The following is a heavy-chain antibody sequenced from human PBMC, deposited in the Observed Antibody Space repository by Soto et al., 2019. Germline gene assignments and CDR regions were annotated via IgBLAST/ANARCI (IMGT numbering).Heavy chain of an antibody. CDR2: VSGSGDST. V-gene: IGHV3-23*01. CDR1: AFTFSSYG. Sequence: EVQLLESGGGLAQPGGSLRLSCAASAFTFSSYGMSWVRQAPGKGLEWVSAVSGSGDSTYYADSVKGRFTISRDNSQNTLYLQMNSVRAEDTAVYYCAKGRASDCPGCTQDYWGQGPLVTVSS. D-gene: IGHD2-21*02. CDR3: AKGRASDCPGCTQDY. J-gene: IGHJ4*02.